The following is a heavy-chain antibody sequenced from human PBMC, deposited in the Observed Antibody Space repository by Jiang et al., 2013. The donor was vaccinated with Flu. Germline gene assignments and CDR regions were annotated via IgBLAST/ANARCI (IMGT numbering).Heavy chain of an antibody. D-gene: IGHD3-3*01. Sequence: GLVKPSETLSLTCTVSRGSIAGYYCSWIRQTAGKGLEWIGRIHDTGAANYNPSLQNRVTMSIDTSKNQFSLNLHSVTAADTAIYYCARDSLYDFWSGYLNWFDPWGQGILVTVSS. CDR1: RGSIAGYY. J-gene: IGHJ5*02. V-gene: IGHV4-4*07. CDR2: IHDTGAA. CDR3: ARDSLYDFWSGYLNWFDP.